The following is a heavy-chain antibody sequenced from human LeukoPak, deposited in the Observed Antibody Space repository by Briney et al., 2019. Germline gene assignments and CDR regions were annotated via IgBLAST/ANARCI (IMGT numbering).Heavy chain of an antibody. Sequence: PSETLSLTCTVSGGSIITYYWSWIRQPAGKGLELIGRIYTSGSTNYNPSLKSRVTMSVDTSKNQFSLKLSSVIAADTAVYYCARAVRDRGVILPWFDPWGQGTLVTVSS. CDR2: IYTSGST. V-gene: IGHV4-4*07. J-gene: IGHJ5*02. D-gene: IGHD3-10*01. CDR1: GGSIITYY. CDR3: ARAVRDRGVILPWFDP.